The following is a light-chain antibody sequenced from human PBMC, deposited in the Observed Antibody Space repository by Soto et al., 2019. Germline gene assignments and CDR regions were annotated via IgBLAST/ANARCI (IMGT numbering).Light chain of an antibody. V-gene: IGLV2-8*01. J-gene: IGLJ3*02. CDR3: SSYAASNNFYFV. Sequence: QSVLTQPPSASGSTGKSVTISCTGTSSDVGGYNYVSWYQQYPGRAPKLMIYEVTKRPSGVPDRFSGSKSGNTASLTVSGLQAEDEADYYCSSYAASNNFYFVFGGGIQLTVL. CDR1: SSDVGGYNY. CDR2: EVT.